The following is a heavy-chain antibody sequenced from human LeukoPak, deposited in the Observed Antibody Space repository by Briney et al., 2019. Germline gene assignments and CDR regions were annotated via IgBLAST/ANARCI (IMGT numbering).Heavy chain of an antibody. CDR3: ARRHSSGWFYY. J-gene: IGHJ4*02. V-gene: IGHV4-38-2*02. CDR1: GYSISNGYY. Sequence: SETLSLTCTVSGYSISNGYYWDWIRQPPGRGLEWIGNIYRSGSTFYNPSLKSRVTISVDTSKNQFSLKVNSVTAADMAVYYCARRHSSGWFYYWGQGTLVTVSS. CDR2: IYRSGST. D-gene: IGHD6-19*01.